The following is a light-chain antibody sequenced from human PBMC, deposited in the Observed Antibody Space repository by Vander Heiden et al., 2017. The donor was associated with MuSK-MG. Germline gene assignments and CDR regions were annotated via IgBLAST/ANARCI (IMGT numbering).Light chain of an antibody. CDR3: QQYSSYSYT. CDR2: KAS. Sequence: IQMTQSPSTLSASVGDTVTITCRASQSISNWLAWYQQKPGKAPKLLIYKASSLESGVPSRFSGSGSGTEFTLTISSLQPDDFATYSCQQYSSYSYTFGQGTQVEIK. V-gene: IGKV1-5*03. J-gene: IGKJ2*01. CDR1: QSISNW.